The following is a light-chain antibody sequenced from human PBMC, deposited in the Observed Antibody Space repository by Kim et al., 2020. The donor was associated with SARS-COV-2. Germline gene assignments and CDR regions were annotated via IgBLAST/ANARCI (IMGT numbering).Light chain of an antibody. J-gene: IGKJ2*01. Sequence: PGERATRSCRASQSGSSNYLAWYQQRPGQAPRLLVYGASSRATGIPDRFSGSGSGTDFTLTISRLEPEDFAVYYCQQYGASPPTYTFGQGTKLEI. CDR3: QQYGASPPTYT. CDR2: GAS. CDR1: QSGSSNY. V-gene: IGKV3-20*01.